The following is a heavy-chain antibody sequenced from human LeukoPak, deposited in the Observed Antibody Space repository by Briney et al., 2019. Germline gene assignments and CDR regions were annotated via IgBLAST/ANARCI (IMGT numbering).Heavy chain of an antibody. Sequence: PSETLSLTCAVYGGSFRGYNWSWIRQPPGKGLEWIGEINHSGSTNYNPSLKSRVTISVDTSKNQFSLKLSSVTAADTAVYYCARGSGSYYWFDPWGQGTLVTVSS. V-gene: IGHV4-34*01. D-gene: IGHD1-26*01. CDR2: INHSGST. J-gene: IGHJ5*02. CDR1: GGSFRGYN. CDR3: ARGSGSYYWFDP.